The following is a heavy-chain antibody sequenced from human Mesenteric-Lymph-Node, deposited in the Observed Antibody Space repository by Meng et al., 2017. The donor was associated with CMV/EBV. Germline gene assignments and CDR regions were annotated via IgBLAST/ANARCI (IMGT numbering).Heavy chain of an antibody. D-gene: IGHD3-10*01. J-gene: IGHJ4*02. Sequence: GSLRLSCTVSGGSISSSSYYWGWIRQPPGKGLEWIGSIYYSGSTYYNPSLKSRVTISVDTSKNQFSLKLSSVTAADTAVYYCARDSPITMVRGAFGYWGQGTLVTVSS. V-gene: IGHV4-39*07. CDR3: ARDSPITMVRGAFGY. CDR2: IYYSGST. CDR1: GGSISSSSYY.